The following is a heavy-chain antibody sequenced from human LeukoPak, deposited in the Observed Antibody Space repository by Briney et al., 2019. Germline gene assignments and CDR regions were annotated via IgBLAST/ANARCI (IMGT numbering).Heavy chain of an antibody. Sequence: SETLSLTCTVSGGSIRSGSYYWSWIRQPAGKGLEWIGRIYTSGSTNYNPSLKSRVTISVDTSKNQFSLKLSSVTAADTAVYYCARDSYDYVWGSYIYWGQGTLVIVSS. CDR2: IYTSGST. J-gene: IGHJ4*02. V-gene: IGHV4-61*02. CDR3: ARDSYDYVWGSYIY. CDR1: GGSIRSGSYY. D-gene: IGHD3-16*01.